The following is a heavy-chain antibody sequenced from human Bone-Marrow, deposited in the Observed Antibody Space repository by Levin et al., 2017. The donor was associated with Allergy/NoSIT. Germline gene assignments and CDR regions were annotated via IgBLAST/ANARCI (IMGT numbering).Heavy chain of an antibody. J-gene: IGHJ1*01. V-gene: IGHV3-48*02. D-gene: IGHD3-22*01. CDR3: ARDLSCVTTGCLDAEYFQD. Sequence: SVKGRFTISRDNAKNSLYLQMNSLRDEDTAVYYCARDLSCVTTGCLDAEYFQDWGQGALVTVSS.